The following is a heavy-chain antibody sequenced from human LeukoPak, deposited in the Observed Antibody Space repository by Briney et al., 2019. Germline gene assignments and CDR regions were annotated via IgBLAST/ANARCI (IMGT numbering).Heavy chain of an antibody. Sequence: GGSLRLSCAASGFTFSNYAMHWVRQAPGKGLEWVAVFWYDGTNKYYTDSVKGRFTISRDNSKNTLYLRMNSLRAEDTAVYYCARDQWGNGWSGSFDSWGQGTLVTVSS. CDR3: ARDQWGNGWSGSFDS. J-gene: IGHJ4*02. D-gene: IGHD6-19*01. CDR2: FWYDGTNK. V-gene: IGHV3-33*01. CDR1: GFTFSNYA.